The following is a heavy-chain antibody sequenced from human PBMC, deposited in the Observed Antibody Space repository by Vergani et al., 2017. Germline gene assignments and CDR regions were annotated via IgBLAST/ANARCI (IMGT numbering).Heavy chain of an antibody. CDR3: ARDRSGSYYSHYYGLDV. CDR2: IYYSGST. J-gene: IGHJ6*02. CDR1: GGSVSSGSYY. Sequence: QVQLQESGPGLVKPSETLSLTCTVSGGSVSSGSYYWSWIRQPPGKGLEWIGYIYYSGSTNYNPSLKSRVTISVDTSKNQFSLKLSSVTAADTAVYYCARDRSGSYYSHYYGLDVWGQGTTVTVSS. D-gene: IGHD3-10*01. V-gene: IGHV4-61*01.